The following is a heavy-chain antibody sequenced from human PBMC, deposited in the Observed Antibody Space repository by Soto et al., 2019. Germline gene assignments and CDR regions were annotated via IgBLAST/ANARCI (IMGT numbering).Heavy chain of an antibody. CDR1: GGSFSGYY. D-gene: IGHD4-17*01. V-gene: IGHV4-34*01. CDR3: ARQTHYGDYDY. CDR2: INHSGST. Sequence: SETLSLTCAVYGGSFSGYYWSWIRQPPGKGLEWIGEINHSGSTNYNPSLKSRVTISVDTSKNQFSLKLSSVTAADTAVYYCARQTHYGDYDYWGQGTLVTVSS. J-gene: IGHJ4*02.